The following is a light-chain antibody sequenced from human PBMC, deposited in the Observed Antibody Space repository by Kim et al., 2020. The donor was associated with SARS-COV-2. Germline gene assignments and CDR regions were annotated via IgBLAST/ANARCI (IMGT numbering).Light chain of an antibody. CDR2: DAS. CDR1: HRVSSSY. Sequence: SPGERATPSCRGSHRVSSSYLAWYQQKPGQVPRLLIYDASSRATGIPDRFSGSESGTDFTLTISRLEPEDFAVYYCHQYATPPLTFGGGTKVDIK. V-gene: IGKV3-20*01. J-gene: IGKJ4*01. CDR3: HQYATPPLT.